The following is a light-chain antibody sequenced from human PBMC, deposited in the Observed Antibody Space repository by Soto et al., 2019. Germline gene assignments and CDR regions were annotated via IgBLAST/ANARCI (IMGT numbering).Light chain of an antibody. CDR2: GNS. CDR3: QSYDSSLSGSVV. J-gene: IGLJ2*01. V-gene: IGLV1-40*01. Sequence: QLVLTQPPSVSGAPGQRVTISCTGSSSNIGAGYDVHWYQQLPGTAPKHLIYGNSNRPSGVPDRFSGSKSGTSASLAITGLQAEDEADYYCQSYDSSLSGSVVFGGGTQLTVL. CDR1: SSNIGAGYD.